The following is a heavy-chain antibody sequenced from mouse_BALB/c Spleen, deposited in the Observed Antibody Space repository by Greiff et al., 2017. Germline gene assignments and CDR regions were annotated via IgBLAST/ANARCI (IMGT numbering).Heavy chain of an antibody. CDR1: GYSITSGYY. Sequence: EVQLQESGPGLVKPSQSLSLTCSVTGYSITSGYYWNWIRQFPGNKLEWMGYISYDGSNNYNPSLKNRISITRDTSKNQFFLKLNSVTTEDTATYYCARDGYSWGFDVWGAGTTVTVSS. CDR3: ARDGYSWGFDV. V-gene: IGHV3-6*02. J-gene: IGHJ1*01. D-gene: IGHD2-3*01. CDR2: ISYDGSN.